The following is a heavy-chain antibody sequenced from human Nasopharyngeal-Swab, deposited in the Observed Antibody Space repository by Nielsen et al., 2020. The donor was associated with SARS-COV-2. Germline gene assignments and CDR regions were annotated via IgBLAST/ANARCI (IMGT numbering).Heavy chain of an antibody. V-gene: IGHV3-33*01. CDR2: IWYDGSNK. CDR3: ARDEAGTANSGFDY. CDR1: GFTFSTFG. Sequence: GGSPRLSCAASGFTFSTFGMHWVRQAPGKGLEWVAVIWYDGSNKYYADSVKGRFTISRDNSKNTLYLQMNSLRAEDTAIYYCARDEAGTANSGFDYWGQGTLVTVSS. D-gene: IGHD1-1*01. J-gene: IGHJ4*02.